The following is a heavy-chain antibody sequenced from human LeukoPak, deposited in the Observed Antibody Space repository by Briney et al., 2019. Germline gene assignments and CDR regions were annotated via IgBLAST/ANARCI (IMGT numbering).Heavy chain of an antibody. CDR3: ARALSGSYDY. CDR1: GFTFSTSV. V-gene: IGHV3-48*01. Sequence: GGSLRLSCTASGFTFSTSVMNWVRQAPGKGLEWVSYISSGSSTIYYADSVKGRFTISRDNAKNSLYLQMNSLRAEDTAVYYCARALSGSYDYWGQGTLVTVSS. D-gene: IGHD1-26*01. CDR2: ISSGSSTI. J-gene: IGHJ4*02.